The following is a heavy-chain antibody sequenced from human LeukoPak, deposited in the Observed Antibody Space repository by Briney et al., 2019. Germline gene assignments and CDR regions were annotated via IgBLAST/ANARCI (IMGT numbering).Heavy chain of an antibody. D-gene: IGHD7-27*01. Sequence: GGSLRLSCAASGFTFSTYGMHWVRQAPGKRLEWVAVISYDGSNKYYADSVKGRFTISRDNSKNTLYLQMNSLRAEDTAVYYCAKDWGNWGYGYYFDHWGQGTLVTVSS. J-gene: IGHJ4*02. CDR1: GFTFSTYG. CDR3: AKDWGNWGYGYYFDH. CDR2: ISYDGSNK. V-gene: IGHV3-30*18.